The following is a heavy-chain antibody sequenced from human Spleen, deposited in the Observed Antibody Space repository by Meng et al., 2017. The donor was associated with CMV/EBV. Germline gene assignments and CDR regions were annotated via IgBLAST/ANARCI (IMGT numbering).Heavy chain of an antibody. D-gene: IGHD6-25*01. Sequence: GESLKISCAASGFTFSNYAIHWVRQAPGKGLEWVAIIWYDGSNKYYADSVKGRFTISRDNAKKSVYLQMNSLRPEDTALYYCAKGPGYQAAKFYFDYWGQGTLVTVSS. J-gene: IGHJ4*02. CDR3: AKGPGYQAAKFYFDY. CDR1: GFTFSNYA. CDR2: IWYDGSNK. V-gene: IGHV3-30*02.